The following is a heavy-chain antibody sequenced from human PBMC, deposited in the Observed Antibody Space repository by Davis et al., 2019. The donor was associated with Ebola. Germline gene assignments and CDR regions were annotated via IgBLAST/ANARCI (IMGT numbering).Heavy chain of an antibody. CDR1: EYSFTSYD. CDR2: MNPNSGNT. J-gene: IGHJ5*02. V-gene: IGHV1-8*01. D-gene: IGHD1-14*01. Sequence: ASVKVSCKASEYSFTSYDINWVRQATGQGLEWMGWMNPNSGNTYHAQKFQGRVTMTRNTSTNTAYMELSGLTSEDTAVYYCARERAGTRFDPWGQGTLVTVSS. CDR3: ARERAGTRFDP.